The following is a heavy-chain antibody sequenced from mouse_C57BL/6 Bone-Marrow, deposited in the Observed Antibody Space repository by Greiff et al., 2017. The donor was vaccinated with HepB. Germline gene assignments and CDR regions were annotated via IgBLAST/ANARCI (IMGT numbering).Heavy chain of an antibody. CDR2: IDPSDSYT. V-gene: IGHV1-50*01. J-gene: IGHJ3*01. D-gene: IGHD1-1*01. CDR3: ARDGNGFAY. CDR1: GYTFTSYW. Sequence: LQQPGAELVKPGASVKLSCKASGYTFTSYWMQWVKQRPGQGLEWIGEIDPSDSYTNYNQKFKGKATLTVDTSSSTAYMQLSSLTSEDSAVYYCARDGNGFAYWGQGTLVTVSA.